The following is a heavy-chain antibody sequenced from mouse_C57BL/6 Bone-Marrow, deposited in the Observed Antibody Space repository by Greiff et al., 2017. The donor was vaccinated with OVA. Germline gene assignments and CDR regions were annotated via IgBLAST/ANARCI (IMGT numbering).Heavy chain of an antibody. J-gene: IGHJ4*01. CDR1: GFTFSDYG. CDR2: ISSGSSTI. V-gene: IGHV5-17*01. CDR3: ARDYYGSSYDAMDY. D-gene: IGHD1-1*01. Sequence: EVNVVESGGGLVKPGGSLKLSCAASGFTFSDYGMHWVRQAPEKGLEWVAYISSGSSTIYYADTVKGRFTISRDNATNTLFLHMTSLRSEDTAMYYCARDYYGSSYDAMDYWGQGTSVTVSS.